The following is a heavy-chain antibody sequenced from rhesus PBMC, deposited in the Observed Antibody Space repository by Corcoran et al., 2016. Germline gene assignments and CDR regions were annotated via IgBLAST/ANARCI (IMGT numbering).Heavy chain of an antibody. CDR3: AREDSNYDYFDY. Sequence: EVQLVESGGGLAKPGGSLRLSCAASGFTFSDHYMDWVRQAPGKGLEWVSSFSGSNTSTYYPDSVKGRFTISRDNAKNTLYLQMNSPRAEDTAVYYCAREDSNYDYFDYWGQGVLVTVSS. D-gene: IGHD4-23*01. V-gene: IGHV3-37*01. CDR2: FSGSNTST. J-gene: IGHJ4*01. CDR1: GFTFSDHY.